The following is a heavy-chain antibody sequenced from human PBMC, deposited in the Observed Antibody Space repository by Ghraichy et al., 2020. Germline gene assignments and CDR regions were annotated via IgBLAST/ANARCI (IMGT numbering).Heavy chain of an antibody. J-gene: IGHJ4*02. CDR3: ARARIVGATRRYYFDY. CDR1: GYTFTGYY. CDR2: INPNSGGT. Sequence: ASVKVSCKASGYTFTGYYMHWVRQAPGQGLEWMGWINPNSGGTNYAQKFQGRVTMTRDTSISTAYMELSRLRSDDTAVYYCARARIVGATRRYYFDYWGQGTLVTVSS. D-gene: IGHD1-26*01. V-gene: IGHV1-2*02.